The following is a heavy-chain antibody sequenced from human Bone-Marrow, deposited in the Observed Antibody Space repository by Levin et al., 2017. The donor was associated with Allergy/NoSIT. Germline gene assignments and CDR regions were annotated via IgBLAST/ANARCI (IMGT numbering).Heavy chain of an antibody. Sequence: GGSLRLSCTASGFTFGDYAMSWVRQAPGKGLEWVGFIRSKAYGGTTEYAASVKGRFTISRDDSKSIAYLQMNSLKTEDTAVYYCTRDSPGSTTVIPSWGQGTLVTVSS. CDR2: IRSKAYGGTT. V-gene: IGHV3-49*04. D-gene: IGHD4-17*01. J-gene: IGHJ5*02. CDR3: TRDSPGSTTVIPS. CDR1: GFTFGDYA.